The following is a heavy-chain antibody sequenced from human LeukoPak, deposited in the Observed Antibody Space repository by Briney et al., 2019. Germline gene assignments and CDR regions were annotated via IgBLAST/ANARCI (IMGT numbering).Heavy chain of an antibody. D-gene: IGHD4-17*01. CDR1: GGSISSYY. J-gene: IGHJ4*02. CDR2: IYNSGIT. CDR3: ARDYGDFPAYYFDY. V-gene: IGHV4-4*07. Sequence: PSETLSLTCTVSGGSISSYYWSWIRQPAGKGLEWIGRIYNSGITNYNPSLKSRVTMSMDTSMNQFSLKLRSVTAADTAAYYCARDYGDFPAYYFDYWGQGTLVTVSS.